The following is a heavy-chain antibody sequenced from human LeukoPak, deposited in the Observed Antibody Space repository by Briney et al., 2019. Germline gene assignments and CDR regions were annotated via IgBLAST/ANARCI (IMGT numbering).Heavy chain of an antibody. V-gene: IGHV3-30-3*01. Sequence: GRSLSLSCAASGFTFSSYAMHWVRQAPGKGLEWVAVISYDGSNKYYADSVKGRFTISRDNSKNTLYLQMSSLRAEDTAVYYCARESRRDGYNFDYWGQGTLVTVSS. CDR2: ISYDGSNK. CDR1: GFTFSSYA. J-gene: IGHJ4*02. CDR3: ARESRRDGYNFDY. D-gene: IGHD5-24*01.